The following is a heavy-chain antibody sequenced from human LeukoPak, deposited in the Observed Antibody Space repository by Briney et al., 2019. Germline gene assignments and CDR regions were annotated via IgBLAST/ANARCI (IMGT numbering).Heavy chain of an antibody. Sequence: SLRLSCAASGFTFDDYAMHWVRQAPGKGLEWVSGISWNSGSIGYADSVKGRFTISRDNAKNSLYLQMNSLRAEDTAVYYCARDLGWDSGSYYYFDYWGQGTLVTVSS. V-gene: IGHV3-9*01. CDR2: ISWNSGSI. CDR1: GFTFDDYA. J-gene: IGHJ4*02. D-gene: IGHD1-26*01. CDR3: ARDLGWDSGSYYYFDY.